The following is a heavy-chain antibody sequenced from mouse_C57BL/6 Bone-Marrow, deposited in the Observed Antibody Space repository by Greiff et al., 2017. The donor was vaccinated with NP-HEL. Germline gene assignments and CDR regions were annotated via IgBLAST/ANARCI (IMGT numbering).Heavy chain of an antibody. CDR2: SRNKANDYTT. V-gene: IGHV7-1*01. Sequence: EVHLVESGGGLVQSGRSLRLSCATSGFTFSDFYMEWVRQAPGKGLEWIAASRNKANDYTTEYSASVKGRFIVSRDTSQSILYLQMNALRAEDTAIYYCARDAPGTQVFDYWGQGTTLTVSS. CDR3: ARDAPGTQVFDY. D-gene: IGHD4-1*01. J-gene: IGHJ2*01. CDR1: GFTFSDFY.